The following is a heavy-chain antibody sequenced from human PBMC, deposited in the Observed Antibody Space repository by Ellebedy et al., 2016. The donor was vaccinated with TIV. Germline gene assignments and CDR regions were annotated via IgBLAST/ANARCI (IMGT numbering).Heavy chain of an antibody. V-gene: IGHV3-23*01. CDR1: GFSFSSYA. J-gene: IGHJ4*02. D-gene: IGHD2-8*02. Sequence: GESLKISCAASGFSFSSYAISWVRQAPGKGLEWVSGIVGSGGSRYADSVKGRFTISRDNSKSTLDLQMSRLRAEDTAVYSCAKDRTPGKGYWVFDFWGQGTLVTVST. CDR2: IVGSGGSR. CDR3: AKDRTPGKGYWVFDF.